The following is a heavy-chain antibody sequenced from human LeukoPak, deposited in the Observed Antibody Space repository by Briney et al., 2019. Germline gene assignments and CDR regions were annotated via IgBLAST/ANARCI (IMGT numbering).Heavy chain of an antibody. J-gene: IGHJ4*02. CDR1: GFTFSSYG. CDR3: AKDLVGSGWYVLNPDY. D-gene: IGHD6-19*01. V-gene: IGHV3-33*06. Sequence: GGSLSLSCAASGFTFSSYGMRWVRQAPGKGLEWVAVIWSDGTKKNYADSVKGRFTISRDNSKNTLYLQMNSLRAEDTAVYYCAKDLVGSGWYVLNPDYWGQGTLVTVSS. CDR2: IWSDGTKK.